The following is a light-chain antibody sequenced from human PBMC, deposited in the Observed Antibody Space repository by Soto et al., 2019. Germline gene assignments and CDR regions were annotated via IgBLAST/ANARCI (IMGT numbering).Light chain of an antibody. CDR3: QQYNNWWT. V-gene: IGKV3-15*01. CDR2: GAS. CDR1: QSVSSN. Sequence: EIVMTQSPATLSVSPGERATLSCRASQSVSSNLAWYQQKPGQAPRLLSYGASTRATGIPARFSGSGSGTEFTLTIRSLQSEDLAVYYCQQYNNWWTFGQGTKVEIK. J-gene: IGKJ1*01.